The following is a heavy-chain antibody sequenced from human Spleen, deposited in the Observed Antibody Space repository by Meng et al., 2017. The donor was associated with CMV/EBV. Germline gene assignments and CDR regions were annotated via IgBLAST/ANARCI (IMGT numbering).Heavy chain of an antibody. Sequence: LSLTCAASGFTFNTYGMNWIRQAPGKGLEWVSSISSSSSYIYYADSVKGRFTISRDNAENSLSLQMSSLRAEDTAVYYCASDSTGQYYFDHWGQGTLVTVSS. V-gene: IGHV3-21*01. CDR2: ISSSSSYI. CDR1: GFTFNTYG. J-gene: IGHJ4*02. CDR3: ASDSTGQYYFDH.